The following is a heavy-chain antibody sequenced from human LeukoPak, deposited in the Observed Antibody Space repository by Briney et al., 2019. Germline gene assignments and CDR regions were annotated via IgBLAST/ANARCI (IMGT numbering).Heavy chain of an antibody. Sequence: SETLSLTCTVSGGSISSYYWSWIRQPPGKGLEWIGYIYYSGSTNYNPSLKSRVTISVDTSKNQFSLKLSSVTAADTAVYYCARQRTLFDYWGQGTLVTASS. CDR3: ARQRTLFDY. V-gene: IGHV4-59*08. CDR2: IYYSGST. J-gene: IGHJ4*02. CDR1: GGSISSYY.